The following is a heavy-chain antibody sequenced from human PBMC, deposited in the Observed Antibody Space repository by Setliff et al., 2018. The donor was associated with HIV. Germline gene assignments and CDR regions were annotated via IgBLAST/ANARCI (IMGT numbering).Heavy chain of an antibody. Sequence: PSETLSLTCAVSSGSISSSNWWSWVRQPPGKELEWIGEVYHSGSTTYNPSLEGRITMSEDRSKNQFSLRLTSVTAADTAMYYCARVSRLHPFDPWGQGTLVTVSS. J-gene: IGHJ5*02. D-gene: IGHD2-15*01. CDR2: VYHSGST. V-gene: IGHV4-4*02. CDR1: SGSISSSNW. CDR3: ARVSRLHPFDP.